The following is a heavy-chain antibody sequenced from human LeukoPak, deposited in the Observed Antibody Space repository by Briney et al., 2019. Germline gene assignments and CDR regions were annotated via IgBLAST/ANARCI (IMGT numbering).Heavy chain of an antibody. Sequence: SVKVSCKASGGTFSSYAISWVRQAPGQGLEWMGGIIPIFGTANYAQKFQGRVTIAADKSTSTAYMELSSLRSEDTAVYYCARAELERLNYYYYYMDVWGKGTTVTVSS. D-gene: IGHD1-1*01. CDR1: GGTFSSYA. CDR2: IIPIFGTA. CDR3: ARAELERLNYYYYYMDV. V-gene: IGHV1-69*06. J-gene: IGHJ6*03.